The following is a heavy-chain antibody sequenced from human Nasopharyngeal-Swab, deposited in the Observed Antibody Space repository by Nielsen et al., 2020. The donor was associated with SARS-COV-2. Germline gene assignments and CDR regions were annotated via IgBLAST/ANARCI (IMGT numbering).Heavy chain of an antibody. CDR2: IYHTGDT. J-gene: IGHJ3*01. CDR3: AKELHSTHAFDF. V-gene: IGHV4-4*02. Sequence: SQTLSLTCVVSGGSIPSSNYWSWVRQSPGKGLEWIAEIYHTGDTYLNPSLSSRVTISVDKSNNQFSLKLSSVTAADTAVYFCAKELHSTHAFDFWGQGTMVTVSS. CDR1: GGSIPSSNY.